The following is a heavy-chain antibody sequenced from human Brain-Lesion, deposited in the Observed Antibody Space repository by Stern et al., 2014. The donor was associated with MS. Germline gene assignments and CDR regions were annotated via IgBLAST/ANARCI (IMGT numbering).Heavy chain of an antibody. V-gene: IGHV3-74*02. CDR2: INRDGSDT. D-gene: IGHD3-16*01. CDR1: GFNFSSYW. J-gene: IGHJ4*02. Sequence: EVQLVESGGGLVQPGGSLRLSCAASGFNFSSYWMHWVRQFPEKGLFWVSQINRDGSDTSYADSVKGRFSISRDNIRNVLYLRMTSLRAEDTAVYYCARGVGDYWGQGARVTVSS. CDR3: ARGVGDY.